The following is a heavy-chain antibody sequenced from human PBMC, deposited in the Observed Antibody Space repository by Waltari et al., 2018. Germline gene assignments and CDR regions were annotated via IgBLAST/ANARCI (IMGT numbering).Heavy chain of an antibody. CDR3: ARDLIVTATFDY. Sequence: EVQLVESGGGLVQPGGSLRLSCAASGFTFSSFCMSWVRQAPGKGLEWVANIKQDGSEKYYVDSVKGRFTISRDNAKNSLYLQMNSLRAEDTAVYYCARDLIVTATFDYWGQGTLVTVSS. D-gene: IGHD2-21*02. CDR1: GFTFSSFC. V-gene: IGHV3-7*01. CDR2: IKQDGSEK. J-gene: IGHJ4*02.